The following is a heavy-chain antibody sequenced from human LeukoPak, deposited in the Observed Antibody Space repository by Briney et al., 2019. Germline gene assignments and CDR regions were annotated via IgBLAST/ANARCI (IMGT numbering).Heavy chain of an antibody. Sequence: SETLSLTCTVSGGSISSYYWSWFRQPPGKGLEWIGYIYYSGSTNYNPSLKSRVTISVDTSKNQFSLKLSSVTAADTAVYYCAYYGDYGEDAFDIWGQGTMVTVSS. J-gene: IGHJ3*02. CDR2: IYYSGST. CDR3: AYYGDYGEDAFDI. CDR1: GGSISSYY. D-gene: IGHD4-17*01. V-gene: IGHV4-59*01.